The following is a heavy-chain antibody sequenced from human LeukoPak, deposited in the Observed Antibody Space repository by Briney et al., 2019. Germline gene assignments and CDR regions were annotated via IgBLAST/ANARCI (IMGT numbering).Heavy chain of an antibody. CDR3: ARGGGLYSNYFDY. V-gene: IGHV3-7*01. Sequence: GGSLRLSCAASGFTFSDYTMSWVRQAPGKGLEWVANIKKDGSEKYYVDSVKGRFTISRDNAKTSLYLQMNSLRAEDTAVYYCARGGGLYSNYFDYWGQGTLVTVSS. D-gene: IGHD3-16*01. CDR2: IKKDGSEK. CDR1: GFTFSDYT. J-gene: IGHJ4*02.